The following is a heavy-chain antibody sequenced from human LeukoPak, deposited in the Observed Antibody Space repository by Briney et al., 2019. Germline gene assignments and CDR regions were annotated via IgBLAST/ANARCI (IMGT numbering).Heavy chain of an antibody. CDR2: ISSSSNYI. V-gene: IGHV3-21*01. J-gene: IGHJ3*02. CDR3: ARGSRAFDI. CDR1: GFTFSSYG. Sequence: GGSLRLSCAASGFTFSSYGMHWVRQAPGKGLEWVSSISSSSNYIYYADSLKGRFTISRDNAKNSLYLQMNSLRPEDTAVYYCARGSRAFDIWGQGTKVTVSS.